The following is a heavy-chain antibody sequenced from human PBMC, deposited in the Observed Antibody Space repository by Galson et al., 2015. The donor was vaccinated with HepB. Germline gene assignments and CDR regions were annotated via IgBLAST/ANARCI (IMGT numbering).Heavy chain of an antibody. J-gene: IGHJ6*02. V-gene: IGHV1-18*04. CDR3: ARGLADTAMYYYYGMDV. CDR2: ISAYNGNT. CDR1: GYTFTSYG. D-gene: IGHD5-18*01. Sequence: SVKVSCKASGYTFTSYGISWVRQAPGQGLEWMGWISAYNGNTNYAQKLQGRVTMTTDTSTSTAYMELRSLRSDDTAVYYCARGLADTAMYYYYGMDVWGQGTTFTVSS.